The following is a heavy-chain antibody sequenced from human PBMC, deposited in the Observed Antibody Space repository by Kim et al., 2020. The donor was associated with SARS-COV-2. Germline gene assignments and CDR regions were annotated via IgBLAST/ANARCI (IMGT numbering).Heavy chain of an antibody. D-gene: IGHD6-13*01. CDR3: ANGDHSSSWENWFDP. J-gene: IGHJ5*02. Sequence: SVSGRFTISRDNSKNTLYLQRNSLRAEDTAVYYCANGDHSSSWENWFDPWGQGTLVTVSS. V-gene: IGHV3-23*01.